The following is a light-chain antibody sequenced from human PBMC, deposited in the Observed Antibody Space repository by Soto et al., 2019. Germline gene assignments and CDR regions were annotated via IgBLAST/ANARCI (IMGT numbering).Light chain of an antibody. CDR1: TGAVTSDHY. CDR2: SIS. Sequence: QAVVTQEPSLTVSPGGTVTLTCTSSTGAVTSDHYPNWFQQKPGQAPRSLIYSISNRHSWIPARFSGSLLGAKAALTLSGVQPEDEAEYYCLLYYGGVYVFGTGTKVTVL. CDR3: LLYYGGVYV. J-gene: IGLJ1*01. V-gene: IGLV7-43*01.